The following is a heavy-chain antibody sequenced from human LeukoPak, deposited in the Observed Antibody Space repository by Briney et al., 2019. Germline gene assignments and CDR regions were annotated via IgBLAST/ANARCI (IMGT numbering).Heavy chain of an antibody. CDR2: ISSNGGST. Sequence: GGSPRLFCAASGFTFSSYAMHWVRQAPGKGLEYVSAISSNGGSTYYANSVKGRFTISRDNSKNTLYLQMDSLRAEDMAVYYCARDQSGGAFDIWGQGTMVTVSS. CDR1: GFTFSSYA. CDR3: ARDQSGGAFDI. V-gene: IGHV3-64*01. J-gene: IGHJ3*02.